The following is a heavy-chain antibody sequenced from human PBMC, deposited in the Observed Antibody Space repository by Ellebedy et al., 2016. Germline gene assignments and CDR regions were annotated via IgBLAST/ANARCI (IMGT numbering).Heavy chain of an antibody. CDR3: ATRHYGGFDI. CDR2: IDSGGSS. V-gene: IGHV3-53*01. J-gene: IGHJ3*02. D-gene: IGHD4-23*01. Sequence: GGSLRLXXVASGFTVTNDYMTWVRQAPGKDLEWVSVIDSGGSSYYANSVKGRVTISRDSPKNTLYLQMNSLRAEDTAVYYCATRHYGGFDIWGQGTMVTVSS. CDR1: GFTVTNDY.